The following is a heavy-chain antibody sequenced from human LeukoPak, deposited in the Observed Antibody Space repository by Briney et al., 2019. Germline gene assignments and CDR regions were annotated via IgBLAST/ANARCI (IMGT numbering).Heavy chain of an antibody. J-gene: IGHJ4*02. V-gene: IGHV3-21*01. D-gene: IGHD6-13*01. Sequence: PGGSLRLSCAASGFTFSSYGMHWVRQAPGKGLEWVSSISSSSSYIYYADSVKGRFTISRDNAKNSLYLQMDSLRAEDTAVYYCARVRWLSAAGTEGNFDYWGQGTLGTVSS. CDR3: ARVRWLSAAGTEGNFDY. CDR2: ISSSSSYI. CDR1: GFTFSSYG.